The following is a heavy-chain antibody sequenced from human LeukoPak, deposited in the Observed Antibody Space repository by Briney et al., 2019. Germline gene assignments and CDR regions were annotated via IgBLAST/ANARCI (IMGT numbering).Heavy chain of an antibody. CDR3: AKDKGDFWSGYPMDV. CDR2: INWNSAKI. Sequence: PGRSLRLSCAASGFIFDDYAMHWVRQAPGKGLEWVSGINWNSAKIVYADSVKGRFKISRDNAKNSLYLQMNSLRAEDMALYYCAKDKGDFWSGYPMDVWGKGTTVTVSS. D-gene: IGHD3-3*01. J-gene: IGHJ6*03. V-gene: IGHV3-9*03. CDR1: GFIFDDYA.